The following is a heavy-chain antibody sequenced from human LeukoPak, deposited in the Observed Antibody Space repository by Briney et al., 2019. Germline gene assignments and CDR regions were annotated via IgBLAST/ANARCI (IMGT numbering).Heavy chain of an antibody. CDR2: ISSSSSYI. CDR3: ARDRRGYDFWSGYDY. J-gene: IGHJ4*02. D-gene: IGHD3-3*01. V-gene: IGHV3-21*01. CDR1: GFTISSYS. Sequence: GGSLRLSCAASGFTISSYSMNWVRQAPGKGLEWASSISSSSSYIYYADSVKGRFTISRDNAKNSLYLQMNSLRAEDTAVYYCARDRRGYDFWSGYDYWGQATLVTVSS.